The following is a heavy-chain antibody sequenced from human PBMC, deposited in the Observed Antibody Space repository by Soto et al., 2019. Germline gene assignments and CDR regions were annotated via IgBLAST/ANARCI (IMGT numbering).Heavy chain of an antibody. D-gene: IGHD1-20*01. Sequence: SETLSLTCAVSGYSISSGYYWGWIRRPPGKGLEWIGSIYHSGSTYYNPSLKSRVTISVDTSKNQFSLKLSSVTAADTAVYYCASIITGTHAFDYWGQGTLVTVSS. CDR2: IYHSGST. CDR1: GYSISSGYY. V-gene: IGHV4-38-2*01. CDR3: ASIITGTHAFDY. J-gene: IGHJ4*02.